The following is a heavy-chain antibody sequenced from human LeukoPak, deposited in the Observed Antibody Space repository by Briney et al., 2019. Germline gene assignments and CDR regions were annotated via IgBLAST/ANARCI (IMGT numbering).Heavy chain of an antibody. J-gene: IGHJ4*02. CDR2: ISGSGGST. CDR1: GFTFSSYA. D-gene: IGHD3-10*01. Sequence: PGGSPRLSCAASGFTFSSYAMSWVRQAPGKGLEWVSAISGSGGSTYYADSVKGRLTISRDNSKNTLYLQMNSLRAEDTAVYYCATTPLWFGELPDDYWGQGTLVTVSS. CDR3: ATTPLWFGELPDDY. V-gene: IGHV3-23*01.